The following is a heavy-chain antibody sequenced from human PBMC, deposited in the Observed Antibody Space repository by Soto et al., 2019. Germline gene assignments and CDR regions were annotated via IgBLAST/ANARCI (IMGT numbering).Heavy chain of an antibody. V-gene: IGHV1-18*04. CDR2: ISAYNGNT. J-gene: IGHJ4*02. Sequence: ASVKVSCKASGYRFANSCISWVRQAPGQGLEWMGWISAYNGNTNYDQKLQDRATMTTDTSTNTAYLELRSLRSDDTAVYYCARAGQYYDSSGYANWGQGTLVSVPQ. D-gene: IGHD3-22*01. CDR3: ARAGQYYDSSGYAN. CDR1: GYRFANSC.